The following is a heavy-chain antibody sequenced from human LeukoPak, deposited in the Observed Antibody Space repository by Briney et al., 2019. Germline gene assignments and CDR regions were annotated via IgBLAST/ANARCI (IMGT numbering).Heavy chain of an antibody. Sequence: GGSLRLSCAASGFTFSSYAMSWVRQAPGKGLEWVSAISGSGGSTYYADSVEGRFTISRDNSKNTLYLQMNSLRAEDTAVYYCATNYDFWSGYYGEIKGIFDYWGQGTLVTVSS. V-gene: IGHV3-23*01. D-gene: IGHD3-3*01. J-gene: IGHJ4*02. CDR2: ISGSGGST. CDR1: GFTFSSYA. CDR3: ATNYDFWSGYYGEIKGIFDY.